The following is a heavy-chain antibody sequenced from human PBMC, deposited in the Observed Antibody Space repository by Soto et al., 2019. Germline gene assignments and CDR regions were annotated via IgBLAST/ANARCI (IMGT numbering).Heavy chain of an antibody. V-gene: IGHV3-30*18. D-gene: IGHD3-16*01. Sequence: GAGLACSCRGMQYVRKAQGKGLEWVAVISHDGSITYYSDSVKGRFTMSRDNSNNTLFLQMSSLRSEDTAIYYCAKDEYWESHFYYFMELWGRGTTVTGSS. CDR2: ISHDGSIT. CDR1: GLACSCRG. CDR3: AKDEYWESHFYYFMEL. J-gene: IGHJ6*03.